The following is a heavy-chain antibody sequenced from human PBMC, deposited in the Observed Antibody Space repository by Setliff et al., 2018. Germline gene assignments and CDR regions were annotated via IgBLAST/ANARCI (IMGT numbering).Heavy chain of an antibody. CDR2: INTYTGNP. V-gene: IGHV7-4-1*02. D-gene: IGHD3-3*01. CDR3: ARAWYYNFWSGSQIEY. Sequence: ASVKVSCKASGYTFTTYTMNWVRRAPGQGLEWMGWINTYTGNPTYAQGFTGRFVFSLDTSVSTAYLQISSLKAEDTAVYYCARAWYYNFWSGSQIEYWGQGTLVTVS. CDR1: GYTFTTYT. J-gene: IGHJ4*02.